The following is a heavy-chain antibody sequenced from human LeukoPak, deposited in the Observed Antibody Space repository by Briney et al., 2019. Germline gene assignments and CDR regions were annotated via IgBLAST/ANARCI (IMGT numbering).Heavy chain of an antibody. V-gene: IGHV4-59*11. J-gene: IGHJ6*03. CDR1: GGSISSHY. Sequence: SETLSLTCTVSGGSISSHYWSWIRQPPGKGLEWIGYIYYSGSTNYNPSLKSRVTTSVDTSKNQFSLKLSSVTAADTAVYYCARGGSGNYYMDVWGKGTTVTVSS. CDR3: ARGGSGNYYMDV. CDR2: IYYSGST. D-gene: IGHD2-15*01.